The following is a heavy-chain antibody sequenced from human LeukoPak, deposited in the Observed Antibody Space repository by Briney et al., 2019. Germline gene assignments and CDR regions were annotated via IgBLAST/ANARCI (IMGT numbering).Heavy chain of an antibody. CDR1: GYTFTGYY. D-gene: IGHD5-24*01. CDR2: ISPNSGGT. Sequence: ASVKVSCKASGYTFTGYYVHWVRQAPGQGLEWMGWISPNSGGTNYAQKFQGRATVTRDTSISTAYMELSSLRPDDTAVYYCARGLPGTTITGSFDYWGQGTLVTVSS. J-gene: IGHJ4*02. CDR3: ARGLPGTTITGSFDY. V-gene: IGHV1-2*02.